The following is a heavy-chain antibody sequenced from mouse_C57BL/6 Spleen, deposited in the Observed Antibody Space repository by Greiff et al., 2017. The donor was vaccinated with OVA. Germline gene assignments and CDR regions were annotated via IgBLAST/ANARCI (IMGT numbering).Heavy chain of an antibody. V-gene: IGHV1-59*01. J-gene: IGHJ2*01. CDR2: IDPADSYT. CDR1: GYTFTSYW. Sequence: QVQLQQPGAELVRPGTSVKLSCKASGYTFTSYWMRWVKQRPGQGLEWIGEIDPADSYTNYNQKFKGKATLTADKSSSTAYMQLSSLTSADSAVYYCAIRDGSLYYFDYWGQGTTLTVSS. CDR3: AIRDGSLYYFDY. D-gene: IGHD1-1*01.